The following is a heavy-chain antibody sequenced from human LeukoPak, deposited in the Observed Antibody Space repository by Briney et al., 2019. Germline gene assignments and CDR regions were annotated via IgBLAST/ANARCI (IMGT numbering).Heavy chain of an antibody. D-gene: IGHD2-15*01. CDR3: AKIPPGYCSAGSCYFDY. Sequence: PGGSLRLSCAASGFTFSSYAMHWVRQAPGKGLEWVAVISYDGSNKYYADSVKGRFTISRDNSKNTLYLQMNSLRAEDTAVFYCAKIPPGYCSAGSCYFDYWGQGTLVTVSS. V-gene: IGHV3-30-3*02. CDR2: ISYDGSNK. J-gene: IGHJ4*02. CDR1: GFTFSSYA.